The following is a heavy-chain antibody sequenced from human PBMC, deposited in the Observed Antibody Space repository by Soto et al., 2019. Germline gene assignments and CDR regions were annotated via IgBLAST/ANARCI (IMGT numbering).Heavy chain of an antibody. CDR1: GFTFSTYT. D-gene: IGHD2-2*01. J-gene: IGHJ4*02. Sequence: GGSLRLSCAASGFTFSTYTMSWVRQAPGKGLEWVSVIGGGGSSPSYVDSVQGRFTISRDNYKNTLFLQMNSLRAEDTAMYYCAKARCSTTNCYVPNYWGQGTLVTVSS. CDR3: AKARCSTTNCYVPNY. CDR2: IGGGGSSP. V-gene: IGHV3-23*01.